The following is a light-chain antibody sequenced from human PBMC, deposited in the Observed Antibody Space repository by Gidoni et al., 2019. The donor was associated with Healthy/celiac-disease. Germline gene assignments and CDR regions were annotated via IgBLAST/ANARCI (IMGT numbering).Light chain of an antibody. Sequence: DIQMNQSPSTLSASVGDRVTITCRASQSISSWLAWYQQKPGKAPKLLIYKASSLESGVPSRFSGSGSGTEFTLSISNLQPDDFATYYCQQYNSYTFGQGTKLEIK. V-gene: IGKV1-5*03. CDR1: QSISSW. CDR3: QQYNSYT. CDR2: KAS. J-gene: IGKJ2*01.